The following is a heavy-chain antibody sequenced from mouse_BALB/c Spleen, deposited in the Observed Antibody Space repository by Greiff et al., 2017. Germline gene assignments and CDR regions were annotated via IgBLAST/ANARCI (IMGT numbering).Heavy chain of an antibody. CDR3: ARKDNYFAY. CDR2: INPYNGAT. V-gene: IGHV1-31*01. J-gene: IGHJ3*01. D-gene: IGHD1-3*01. Sequence: EVQLQQSGPELVKPGASVKISCKASGYSFTGYYMHWVKQSHVKSLEWIGRINPYNGATSYNQNFKDKASLTVDKSSSTAYMELHSVTSEDSAVYYCARKDNYFAYWGQGTLVTVSA. CDR1: GYSFTGYY.